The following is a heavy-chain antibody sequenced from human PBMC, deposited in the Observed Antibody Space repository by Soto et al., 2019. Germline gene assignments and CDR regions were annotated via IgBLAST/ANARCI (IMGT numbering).Heavy chain of an antibody. J-gene: IGHJ5*02. D-gene: IGHD2-15*01. CDR2: INPDNGNT. CDR3: ARGIATGQLDP. V-gene: IGHV1-3*01. CDR1: GYTFTRYS. Sequence: APVKGSCKASGYTFTRYSMNWVRPAPGQRLEWMGWINPDNGNTKSSQKFQDRVIIPRDTSASTAYMDLTSLRSEDTAVYYCARGIATGQLDPWGQATLVTVSS.